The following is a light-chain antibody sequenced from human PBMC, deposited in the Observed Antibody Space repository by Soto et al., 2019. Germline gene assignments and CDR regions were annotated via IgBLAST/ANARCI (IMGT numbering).Light chain of an antibody. V-gene: IGLV2-14*01. CDR1: SSDVGGYNY. Sequence: SVLTQPASVSGSPGQSITISCTGTSSDVGGYNYVSWYQQHPDKAPKLMIYEVSNRPSGVSNRFSGSKSGHTASLTISGLQSEDEADYFCTSYTSSTTLDVFGTGTKVTVL. J-gene: IGLJ1*01. CDR2: EVS. CDR3: TSYTSSTTLDV.